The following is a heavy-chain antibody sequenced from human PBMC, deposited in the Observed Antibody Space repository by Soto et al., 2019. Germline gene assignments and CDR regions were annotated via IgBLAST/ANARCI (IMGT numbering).Heavy chain of an antibody. CDR3: ARAYTWGVAVAGT. CDR1: GYTFTSFD. J-gene: IGHJ4*02. Sequence: QVQLVQSGAEVKKPGASVKVSCKASGYTFTSFDINWVRQATGQGLEWMGWMNPNSGNTGYAQKFQGRVTMTRNTSISTAYMELSSLSSEDTAVCYCARAYTWGVAVAGTWGQGTLVTVSS. CDR2: MNPNSGNT. D-gene: IGHD6-19*01. V-gene: IGHV1-8*01.